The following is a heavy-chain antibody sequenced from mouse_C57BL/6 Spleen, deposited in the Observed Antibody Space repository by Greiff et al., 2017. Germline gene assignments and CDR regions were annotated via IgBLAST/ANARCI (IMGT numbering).Heavy chain of an antibody. V-gene: IGHV1-61*01. Sequence: VQLQQSGAELVRPGSSVKLSCKASGYTFTSYWMDWVKQRPGQGLEWIGNIYPSDSEPHYNQQFKDKATLTVDKSSSTAYMQLSSLTSEDSAVYYCARHGKPYYYAMDYWGQGASVTVSS. D-gene: IGHD2-1*01. J-gene: IGHJ4*01. CDR3: ARHGKPYYYAMDY. CDR2: IYPSDSEP. CDR1: GYTFTSYW.